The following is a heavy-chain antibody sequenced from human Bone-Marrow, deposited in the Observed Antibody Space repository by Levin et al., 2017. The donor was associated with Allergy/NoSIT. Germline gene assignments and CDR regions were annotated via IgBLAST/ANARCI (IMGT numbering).Heavy chain of an antibody. CDR2: IYSGGST. Sequence: GESLKISCAASGFTISSHYMSWVRQAPGKGLEWVSVIYSGGSTYYADSVKGRFTISRDNSKNTLYLQMNSLRAEDTAVYYCARLSSSWYGDWFDPWGQGTLVTVSS. CDR3: ARLSSSWYGDWFDP. CDR1: GFTISSHY. D-gene: IGHD6-13*01. V-gene: IGHV3-53*01. J-gene: IGHJ5*02.